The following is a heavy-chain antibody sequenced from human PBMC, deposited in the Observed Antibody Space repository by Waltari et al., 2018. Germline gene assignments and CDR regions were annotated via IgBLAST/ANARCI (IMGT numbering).Heavy chain of an antibody. J-gene: IGHJ4*02. CDR2: IYHSGST. D-gene: IGHD7-27*01. V-gene: IGHV4-38-2*01. Sequence: QVQLQESGPGLVKPSETLSLTCAVSGYSISRGYYWGWIRQPPGKGLEWIGSIYHSGSTYYNPSLKSRVTISVDTSKNQFSLKLSSVTAADTAVYYCARHEPGETFDYWGQGTLVTVSS. CDR1: GYSISRGYY. CDR3: ARHEPGETFDY.